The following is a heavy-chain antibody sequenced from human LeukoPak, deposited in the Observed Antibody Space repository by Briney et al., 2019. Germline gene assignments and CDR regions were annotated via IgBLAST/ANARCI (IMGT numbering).Heavy chain of an antibody. CDR2: IKSDGGT. CDR1: GFTFSRYW. D-gene: IGHD3-22*01. CDR3: ARAPSEIGGYYPEYFRH. J-gene: IGHJ1*01. V-gene: IGHV3-74*01. Sequence: GGSLRLSCAASGFTFSRYWMHWVRQAPGKGLVWVSRIKSDGGTNYSDSVKGRFTSSRDNAKNPVSLQMNSLRAEDTGVYYCARAPSEIGGYYPEYFRHWGQGTRVTVSS.